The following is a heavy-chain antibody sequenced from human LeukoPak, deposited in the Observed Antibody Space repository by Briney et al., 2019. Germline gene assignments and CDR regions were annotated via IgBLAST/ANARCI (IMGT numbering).Heavy chain of an antibody. V-gene: IGHV4-39*01. Sequence: KPSETLSLTCTVSGGSISSGSYYWGWIRQPPGKGLEWIGSIYYCGSTYYNPSLKSRVTISVDTSKNQLSLKLGSVTATDTAVYYCARLDFGDHDYSGQGTLVTVPS. CDR2: IYYCGST. CDR3: ARLDFGDHDY. J-gene: IGHJ4*02. D-gene: IGHD4-17*01. CDR1: GGSISSGSYY.